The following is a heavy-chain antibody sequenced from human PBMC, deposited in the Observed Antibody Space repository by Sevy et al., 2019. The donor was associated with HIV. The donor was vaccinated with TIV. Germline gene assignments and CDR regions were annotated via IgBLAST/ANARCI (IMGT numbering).Heavy chain of an antibody. J-gene: IGHJ4*02. Sequence: ASVKVSCKASGGTFSSYAISWVRQAPGQGLEWMGGIIPIFGTANYAQKFQGRVTITADESTSTAYMELSTLRSEDTAVYYCARSPGIAAAAFDYWGQRTLVTVSS. CDR1: GGTFSSYA. D-gene: IGHD6-13*01. CDR3: ARSPGIAAAAFDY. V-gene: IGHV1-69*13. CDR2: IIPIFGTA.